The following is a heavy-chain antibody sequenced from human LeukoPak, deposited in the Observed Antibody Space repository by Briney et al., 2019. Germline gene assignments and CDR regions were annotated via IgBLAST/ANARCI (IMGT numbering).Heavy chain of an antibody. CDR1: GGSINSYY. CDR3: ASRRAQRAFDI. CDR2: IYYSGST. D-gene: IGHD6-25*01. J-gene: IGHJ3*02. V-gene: IGHV4-59*01. Sequence: SETLSLTCTVSGGSINSYYWSWIRQPPGKGLEWIGYIYYSGSTNYNPSLKSRVTISVDTSKNQFSLKLSSVTAADTAVYYCASRRAQRAFDIWGQGTMVTVSS.